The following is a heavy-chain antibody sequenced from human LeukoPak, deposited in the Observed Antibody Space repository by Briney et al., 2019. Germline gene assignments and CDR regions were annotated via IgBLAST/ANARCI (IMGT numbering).Heavy chain of an antibody. V-gene: IGHV3-74*01. J-gene: IGHJ4*02. D-gene: IGHD6-19*01. CDR1: GFTFRTYW. Sequence: GGSLRLSCAVSGFTFRTYWMHWVRQVPGEGLVWVSRINEDGSITNYADSVKGRFSISRDNSKNTLSLQMNSLRDDDTAVYYCARDASGWSFDHWGQGTPVTVSS. CDR2: INEDGSIT. CDR3: ARDASGWSFDH.